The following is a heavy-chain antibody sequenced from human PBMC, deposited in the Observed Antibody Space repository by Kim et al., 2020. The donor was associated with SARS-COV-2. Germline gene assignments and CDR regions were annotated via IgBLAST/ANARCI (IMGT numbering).Heavy chain of an antibody. Sequence: ASVKVSCKVSGYTLTELSMHWVRQAPGKGLEWMGGFDPEDGETIYAQKFQGRVTMTKDTSTDTAYMELSSLRSEDTAVYYCATVIAVAVRCIDYYYYYGMDVWGQGTTVTVSS. CDR2: FDPEDGET. D-gene: IGHD6-19*01. V-gene: IGHV1-24*01. J-gene: IGHJ6*02. CDR1: GYTLTELS. CDR3: ATVIAVAVRCIDYYYYYGMDV.